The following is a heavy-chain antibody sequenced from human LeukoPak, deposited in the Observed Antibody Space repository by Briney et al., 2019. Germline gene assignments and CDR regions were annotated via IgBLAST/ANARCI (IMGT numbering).Heavy chain of an antibody. CDR2: IKYDGREI. CDR3: ANHLACGSTSCPPFDD. J-gene: IGHJ4*02. V-gene: IGHV3-7*01. Sequence: GGSLRLSCIASDFSFSDSWMTWVRKAPGKGLEWVASIKYDGREIQYVDSVKGRFTISRDNAKRSLYLQMNSLRAEDTAVYYCANHLACGSTSCPPFDDWGQGTLVTVSS. D-gene: IGHD2-2*01. CDR1: DFSFSDSW.